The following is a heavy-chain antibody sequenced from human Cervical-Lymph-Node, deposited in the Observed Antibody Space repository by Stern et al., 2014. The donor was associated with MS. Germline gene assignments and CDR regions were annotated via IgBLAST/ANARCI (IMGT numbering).Heavy chain of an antibody. CDR1: GYTFSDYY. CDR3: VRMQYYGMDV. V-gene: IGHV1-2*02. J-gene: IGHJ6*02. Sequence: EQLVESGAEVKKPGASVNVSCKASGYTFSDYYIHWVRQAPGQGLEWMGWINANSGGQNYAQKFQGRFGMTRDTAVSTVYMELSSLKSDDAAVYYCVRMQYYGMDVWGQGTTVTVSS. D-gene: IGHD3-16*01. CDR2: INANSGGQ.